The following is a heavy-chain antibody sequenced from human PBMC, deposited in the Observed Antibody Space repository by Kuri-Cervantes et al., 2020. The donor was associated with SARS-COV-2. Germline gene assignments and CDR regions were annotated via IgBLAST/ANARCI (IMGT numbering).Heavy chain of an antibody. CDR1: GGSISSYY. J-gene: IGHJ5*02. CDR3: ARDHSGSYSRGLDP. CDR2: IYTSGST. V-gene: IGHV4-4*07. D-gene: IGHD1-26*01. Sequence: GSLTLSCTVSGGSISSYYWSWIRQPAGKGLEWIGRIYTSGSTNYNPSLKSRVTMSVDTSKNQFSLKLSSVTAADTAVYYCARDHSGSYSRGLDPWGQGTLVTVSS.